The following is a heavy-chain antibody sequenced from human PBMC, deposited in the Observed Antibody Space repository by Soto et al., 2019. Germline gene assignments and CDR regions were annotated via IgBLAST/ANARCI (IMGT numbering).Heavy chain of an antibody. Sequence: GEALKISCKGSGYSFTSYWIGWVRQMPGKGLEWMGIIYPGDSDTSYSPSFQGQLTISADKSTSTSYLQWSSLKASDTAMYFCPRHERGLYYYDSSGYYFCEPTKYYFDYRRQGTLVTVSS. V-gene: IGHV5-51*01. CDR1: GYSFTSYW. J-gene: IGHJ4*02. CDR3: PRHERGLYYYDSSGYYFCEPTKYYFDY. D-gene: IGHD3-22*01. CDR2: IYPGDSDT.